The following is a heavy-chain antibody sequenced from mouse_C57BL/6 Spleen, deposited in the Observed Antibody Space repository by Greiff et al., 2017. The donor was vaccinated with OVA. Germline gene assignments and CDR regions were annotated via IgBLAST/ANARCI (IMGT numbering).Heavy chain of an antibody. CDR1: GFNIKDYY. V-gene: IGHV14-1*01. CDR3: TSTAHASMDY. D-gene: IGHD3-2*02. J-gene: IGHJ4*01. CDR2: IDPEDGDT. Sequence: VQLQQSGAELVRPGASVKLSCTASGFNIKDYYMHWVKQRPEQGLEWIGRIDPEDGDTEYAPKFQGKATMTADTSSNTAYLPLSSLTSEDTAVYYCTSTAHASMDYWGQGTSVTVSS.